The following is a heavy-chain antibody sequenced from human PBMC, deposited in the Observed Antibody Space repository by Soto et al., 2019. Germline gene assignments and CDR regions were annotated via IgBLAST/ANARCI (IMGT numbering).Heavy chain of an antibody. CDR1: GGSVSSGSYY. D-gene: IGHD1-1*01. J-gene: IGHJ6*02. CDR2: IYYSGST. CDR3: ARYRWNEGQKHYYFYYGIDA. V-gene: IGHV4-61*01. Sequence: SETLSLTCTVSGGSVSSGSYYWSWIRQPPGKGLEWIGVIYYSGSTNYNPSLKSRGTISVDTSKNQFSLKLTSVPAADTAVYYCARYRWNEGQKHYYFYYGIDAWGQGTTVTVSS.